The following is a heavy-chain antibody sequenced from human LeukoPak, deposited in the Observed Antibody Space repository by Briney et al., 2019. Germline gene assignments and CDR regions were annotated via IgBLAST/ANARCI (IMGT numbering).Heavy chain of an antibody. J-gene: IGHJ4*02. CDR1: GGTFSSYA. Sequence: SVKVSCKASGGTFSSYAISWVRQAPGQGLEWMGGIIPIFGTANYAQKFQGRVTITADESTSTAYMELSSLRSEDTAVYYCARVRDWELLRLFDYWGQGTLVTVSS. CDR3: ARVRDWELLRLFDY. CDR2: IIPIFGTA. V-gene: IGHV1-69*13. D-gene: IGHD1-26*01.